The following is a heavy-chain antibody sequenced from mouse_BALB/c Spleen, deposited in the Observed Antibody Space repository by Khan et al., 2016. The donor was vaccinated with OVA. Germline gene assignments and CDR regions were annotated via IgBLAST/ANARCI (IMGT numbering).Heavy chain of an antibody. CDR3: ARDGAYYRYSWFAY. CDR2: IIPNNGGT. D-gene: IGHD2-14*01. J-gene: IGHJ3*01. V-gene: IGHV1-18*01. Sequence: EVQLQQSGPELVKPGASVKISCRTSGYTFTEYTMHWVKQSHGKSLEWIGGIIPNNGGTKYNQKFKGKATLTIDKSSSTAYMELRRLTSEDSAVYYGARDGAYYRYSWFAYWGQGTLVTVSA. CDR1: GYTFTEYT.